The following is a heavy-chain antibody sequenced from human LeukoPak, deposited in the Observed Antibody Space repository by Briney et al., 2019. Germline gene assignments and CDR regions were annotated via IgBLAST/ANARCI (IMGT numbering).Heavy chain of an antibody. CDR1: GDTLTELS. CDR2: FDPEEDEI. CDR3: AAVGVGLQVF. D-gene: IGHD4-11*01. Sequence: WASVKVSCKVSGDTLTELSIHWVRQAPGKGLEWMGTFDPEEDEIIYAQKFQGRLTMTEDTSTDTAYMDLRSLTSDDTAMYYCAAVGVGLQVFWGQGTLVTVSS. V-gene: IGHV1-24*01. J-gene: IGHJ4*02.